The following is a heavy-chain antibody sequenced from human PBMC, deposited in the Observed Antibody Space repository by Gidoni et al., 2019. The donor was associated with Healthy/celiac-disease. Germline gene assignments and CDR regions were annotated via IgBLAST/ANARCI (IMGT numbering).Heavy chain of an antibody. V-gene: IGHV3-73*02. CDR1: GFTFSGSA. CDR3: TRLTFYGMDV. Sequence: EVQLVESGGGLVQPGGSLKLSCAASGFTFSGSAMHWVRQASGKGLEWVGRIRSKANSYATAYAASVKGRFTISRDDSKNTAYLQMNSLKTEDTAVYYCTRLTFYGMDVWGQGTTVTVSS. CDR2: IRSKANSYAT. J-gene: IGHJ6*02.